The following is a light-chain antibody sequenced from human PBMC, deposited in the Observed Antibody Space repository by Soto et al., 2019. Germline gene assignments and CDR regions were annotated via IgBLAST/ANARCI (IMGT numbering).Light chain of an antibody. CDR1: QSISSW. J-gene: IGKJ1*01. V-gene: IGKV1-5*01. Sequence: DIQITPSPSTLSSSVGDRVTITCRASQSISSWLAWYQQKPGKAPKLLIYAASSLQSGVPSRFSGSGSGTEFTLTISSLQPDDFATYYCQQYKSYWTFGQGTKVDIK. CDR2: AAS. CDR3: QQYKSYWT.